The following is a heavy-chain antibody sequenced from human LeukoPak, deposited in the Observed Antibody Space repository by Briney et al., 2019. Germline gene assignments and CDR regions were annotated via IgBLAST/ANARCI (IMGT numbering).Heavy chain of an antibody. J-gene: IGHJ4*02. V-gene: IGHV1-18*01. Sequence: ASVKVSCKASGYTFNSYGISWVRQAPGQGLEWMGWISCYNGHTNYAQRFQGRVTMTTDTSTTTAYMELRSLRSDDTAVYYCARDLKKGYSSGRYSWGTGSSNDYWGQGTLVTVSS. CDR3: ARDLKKGYSSGRYSWGTGSSNDY. D-gene: IGHD6-19*01. CDR1: GYTFNSYG. CDR2: ISCYNGHT.